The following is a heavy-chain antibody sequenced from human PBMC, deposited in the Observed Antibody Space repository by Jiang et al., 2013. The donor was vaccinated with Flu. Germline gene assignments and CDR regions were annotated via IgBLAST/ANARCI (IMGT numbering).Heavy chain of an antibody. D-gene: IGHD3-9*01. J-gene: IGHJ4*02. V-gene: IGHV3-23*01. Sequence: QLLESGGGLVQPGGSLRLSCAASGFTFSSYAMSWVRQAPGKGLEWVSTISGSGGSTYYADSVKGRFTISRDNSKNTLYLQMNSLRAEDTAVYYCANGGLVLRYFDWLFPDFDYWGQGTLVTVSS. CDR3: ANGGLVLRYFDWLFPDFDY. CDR2: ISGSGGST. CDR1: GFTFSSYA.